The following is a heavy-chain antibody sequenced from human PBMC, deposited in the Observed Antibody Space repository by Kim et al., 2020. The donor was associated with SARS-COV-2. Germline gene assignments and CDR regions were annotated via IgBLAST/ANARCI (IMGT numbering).Heavy chain of an antibody. CDR3: AREEVESSYYGSGSN. J-gene: IGHJ4*02. D-gene: IGHD3-10*01. CDR2: INHSGST. V-gene: IGHV4-34*01. CDR1: GGSFSGYY. Sequence: SETLSLTCAVYGGSFSGYYWSWIRQPPGKGLEWIGEINHSGSTNYNPSLKSRVTISVDTSKNQFSLKLSSVTAADTAVYYCAREEVESSYYGSGSNWGQGTLVTVSS.